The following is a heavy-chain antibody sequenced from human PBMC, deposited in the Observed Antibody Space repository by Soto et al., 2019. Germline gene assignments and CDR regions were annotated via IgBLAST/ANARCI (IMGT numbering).Heavy chain of an antibody. V-gene: IGHV3-21*01. CDR2: ISSSSSYI. D-gene: IGHD6-13*01. J-gene: IGHJ3*02. CDR1: GFTFSSYS. CDR3: VCPDSSSWYEGAFDI. Sequence: GGSQRLSYAASGFTFSSYSMNWVRQAPGKGLEWVSSISSSSSYIYYADSVKGRFTISRDNAKNSLYLQMNSLRAEDTAVYYCVCPDSSSWYEGAFDIWGQGTMVTVSS.